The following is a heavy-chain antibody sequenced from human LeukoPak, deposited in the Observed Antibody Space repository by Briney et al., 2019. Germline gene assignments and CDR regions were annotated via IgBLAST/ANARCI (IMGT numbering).Heavy chain of an antibody. V-gene: IGHV3-23*01. D-gene: IGHD3-9*01. CDR3: AKRRTNYDILTGDFDY. J-gene: IGHJ4*02. Sequence: GGSLRLSCAASGFTFSNYAMNWVRQAPGKGLEWVSGISGGGEGTFYADSVKGRFTISRDISKSTLFLQMNSLRAEDTAVYYCAKRRTNYDILTGDFDYWGQGTLVTVSS. CDR2: ISGGGEGT. CDR1: GFTFSNYA.